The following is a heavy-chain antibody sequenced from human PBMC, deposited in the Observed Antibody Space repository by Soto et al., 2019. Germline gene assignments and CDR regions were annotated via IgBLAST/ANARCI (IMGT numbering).Heavy chain of an antibody. CDR2: MNPNSGNT. J-gene: IGHJ4*02. D-gene: IGHD2-8*01. CDR3: ARGRPQDIVLMVYAISPYYFDY. Sequence: RASVKVSCKASGYTFTSYDINWVRQATGQGLEWMGWMNPNSGNTGYAQKFQGRVTMTRNTSISTAYMELSSLRSEDTAVYYCARGRPQDIVLMVYAISPYYFDYWGQGTLVTVSS. CDR1: GYTFTSYD. V-gene: IGHV1-8*01.